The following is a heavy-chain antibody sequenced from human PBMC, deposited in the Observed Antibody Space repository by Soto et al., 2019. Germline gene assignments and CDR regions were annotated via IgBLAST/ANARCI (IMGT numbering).Heavy chain of an antibody. CDR2: IYYSGST. Sequence: SETLSLTCTVSGGSISSYYWSWIRHPPGKGLEWIGYIYYSGSTNYNPPLKSRVTISVDTSKNQFSLKLSSVTAADTAVYYCARARGNYDFWSGYYISGAFDIWGQGTMVTVSS. CDR1: GGSISSYY. CDR3: ARARGNYDFWSGYYISGAFDI. V-gene: IGHV4-59*01. J-gene: IGHJ3*02. D-gene: IGHD3-3*01.